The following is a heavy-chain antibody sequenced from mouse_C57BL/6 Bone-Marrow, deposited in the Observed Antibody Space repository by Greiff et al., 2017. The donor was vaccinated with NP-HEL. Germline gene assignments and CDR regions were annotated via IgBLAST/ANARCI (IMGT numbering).Heavy chain of an antibody. V-gene: IGHV14-4*01. J-gene: IGHJ2*01. Sequence: VQLKESGAELVRPGASVKLSCTASGFNIKDDYMHWVKQRPEQGLEWIGWIDPENGDTEYASKFQGKATITADTSSNTAYLQLSSLTSEDTAVYYCTTGYYYGSSYTFDYWGQGTTLKVSS. CDR2: IDPENGDT. CDR1: GFNIKDDY. D-gene: IGHD1-1*01. CDR3: TTGYYYGSSYTFDY.